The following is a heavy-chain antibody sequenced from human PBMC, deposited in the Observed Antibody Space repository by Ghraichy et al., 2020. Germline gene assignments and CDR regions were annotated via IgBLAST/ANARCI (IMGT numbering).Heavy chain of an antibody. CDR1: GFTITSYW. CDR2: IKQDGSEN. CDR3: ARSWPAFDI. Sequence: GESLNISCAASGFTITSYWLSWVRQPPGKGLEWVANIKQDGSENYYVDSVKGRYTISRDNARNSVYLQMNSMRAEDTAIYFWARSWPAFDIWGQGTMVTVSS. V-gene: IGHV3-7*01. J-gene: IGHJ3*02.